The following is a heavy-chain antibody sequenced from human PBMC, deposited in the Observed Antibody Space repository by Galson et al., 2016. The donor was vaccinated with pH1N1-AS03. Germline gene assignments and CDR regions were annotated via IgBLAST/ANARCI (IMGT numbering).Heavy chain of an antibody. CDR3: AKKAVTNWFFDP. CDR2: IYSGGST. J-gene: IGHJ2*01. V-gene: IGHV3-53*04. Sequence: SLRLSCAASGVTIRSNYMNWVRQAPGKGLEWVSVIYSGGSTYYADSVKGRFTISRHNSKNTLFLQMNSLRAEDTAVYYCAKKAVTNWFFDPWGRGTPVTVSS. CDR1: GVTIRSNY. D-gene: IGHD4-17*01.